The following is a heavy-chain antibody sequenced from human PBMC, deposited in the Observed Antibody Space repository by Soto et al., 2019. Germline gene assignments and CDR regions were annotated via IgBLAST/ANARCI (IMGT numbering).Heavy chain of an antibody. CDR1: GGSVSSGSYY. Sequence: SETLSLTCTVSGGSVSSGSYYWSWIRQPPGKGLEWIGYIYYSGSTNYNPSLKSRVTISVDTSKNQFSLKLSSVTAADTAVYYCARMKTYYDILTCYYNAAWFDYWGQGTLVTVSS. CDR3: ARMKTYYDILTCYYNAAWFDY. D-gene: IGHD3-9*01. J-gene: IGHJ4*02. V-gene: IGHV4-61*01. CDR2: IYYSGST.